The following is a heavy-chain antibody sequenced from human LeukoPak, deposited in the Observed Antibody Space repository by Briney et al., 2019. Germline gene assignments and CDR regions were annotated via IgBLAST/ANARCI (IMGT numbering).Heavy chain of an antibody. V-gene: IGHV1-8*03. J-gene: IGHJ3*02. CDR2: MNPNSGNT. Sequence: ASVKVSCKASGYTFTSHDINWVRQATGQGLEWMGWMNPNSGNTGYAQKFQGRVTFTRNTSISTAYMELSSLRSEDTAVYYCARAPSGSYYEAFDIWGQGTMVTVSS. CDR1: GYTFTSHD. D-gene: IGHD1-26*01. CDR3: ARAPSGSYYEAFDI.